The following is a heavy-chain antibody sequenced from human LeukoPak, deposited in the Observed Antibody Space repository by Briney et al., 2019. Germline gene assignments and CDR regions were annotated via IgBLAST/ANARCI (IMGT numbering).Heavy chain of an antibody. D-gene: IGHD5-24*01. CDR1: GYTFTGYY. J-gene: IGHJ4*02. CDR2: INPNSGGT. V-gene: IGHV1-2*02. CDR3: ARDVSRDGYNSHDH. Sequence: GASVKVSCKASGYTFTGYYMHWVRQAPGQGPEWMGWINPNSGGTNYAQKFQGRVTMTRDTSITTAYMELNRLTSDDTAVYYCARDVSRDGYNSHDHWGQGTLVTVSS.